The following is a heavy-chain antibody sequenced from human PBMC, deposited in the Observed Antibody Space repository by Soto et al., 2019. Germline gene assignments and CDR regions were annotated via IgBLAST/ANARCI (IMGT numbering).Heavy chain of an antibody. CDR3: ARSSPTDFEF. V-gene: IGHV3-11*01. CDR2: ISGSGSTT. J-gene: IGHJ4*02. CDR1: GFTFSDYY. Sequence: QVHLEESGGGLVKPGGSLRLSCTASGFTFSDYYMSWIRQAPGKGLEWLAYISGSGSTTYYTDSVKGRFAISRDNARTSLYLQIKRLGVENSALYYCARSSPTDFEFLGQGTLVTLSS.